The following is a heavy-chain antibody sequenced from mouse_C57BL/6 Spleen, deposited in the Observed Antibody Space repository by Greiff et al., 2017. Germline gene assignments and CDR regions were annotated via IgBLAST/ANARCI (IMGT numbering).Heavy chain of an antibody. CDR1: GFTFSSYT. CDR3: ARRGYDEDAMDY. J-gene: IGHJ4*01. D-gene: IGHD2-2*01. Sequence: DVMLVASGGGLVKPGGSLKLSCAASGFTFSSYTMSWVRQTPEKRLEWVATISGGGGNTYYPDSVKGRFTISRDNAKNTLYLQMSSLRSEDTALYYCARRGYDEDAMDYWGQGTSVTVSS. V-gene: IGHV5-9*01. CDR2: ISGGGGNT.